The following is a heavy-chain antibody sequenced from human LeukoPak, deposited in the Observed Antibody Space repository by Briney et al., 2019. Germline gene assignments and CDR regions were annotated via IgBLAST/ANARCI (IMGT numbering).Heavy chain of an antibody. CDR1: RFTFNSYG. V-gene: IGHV3-33*01. CDR2: IWYDGSNT. CDR3: ARVLSDLRDDSFDV. Sequence: GGSLRLSCAASRFTFNSYGMHWVRQAPGKGLGWVALIWYDGSNTNYADSVKGRFTISRDNSKKPLYLQLNSLRAEETAVYYCARVLSDLRDDSFDVWGQGTMVTVSS. J-gene: IGHJ3*01.